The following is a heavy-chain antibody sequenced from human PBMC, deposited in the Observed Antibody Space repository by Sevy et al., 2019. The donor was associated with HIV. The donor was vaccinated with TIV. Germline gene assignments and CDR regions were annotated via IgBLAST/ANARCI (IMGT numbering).Heavy chain of an antibody. CDR1: GYTFTGYY. V-gene: IGHV1-2*02. J-gene: IGHJ4*02. CDR2: INPDSGGP. CDR3: VRDDRDGYFDY. Sequence: ASVKVSCKASGYTFTGYYMHWVRQAPGQGLGWMGWINPDSGGPNYAPKFQGRVTLTRDTSFSTAYMELGRVKSDDTAVYYCVRDDRDGYFDYWGQGTLVTVSS.